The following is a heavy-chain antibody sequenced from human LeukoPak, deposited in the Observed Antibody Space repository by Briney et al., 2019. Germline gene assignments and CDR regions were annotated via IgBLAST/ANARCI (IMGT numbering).Heavy chain of an antibody. V-gene: IGHV1-2*02. D-gene: IGHD5-24*01. J-gene: IGHJ4*02. Sequence: ASVKVPCTASGYTFTAYYMHWVRQAPGQGLEWMGWINPNRGGTDYAQKFQGRVTMTRDTSLSTAYMELSRLRSDNTAAYCCGPGTRWLQPDFTNDWGQGCLVTASS. CDR3: GPGTRWLQPDFTND. CDR1: GYTFTAYY. CDR2: INPNRGGT.